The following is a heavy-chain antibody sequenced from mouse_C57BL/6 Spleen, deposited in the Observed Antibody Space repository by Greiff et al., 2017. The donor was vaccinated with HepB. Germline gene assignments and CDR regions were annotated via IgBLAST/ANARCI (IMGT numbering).Heavy chain of an antibody. V-gene: IGHV5-16*01. J-gene: IGHJ1*03. CDR2: INYDGSST. CDR3: ARDGLRGWYFDV. Sequence: EVQLVESEGGLVQPGSSMKLSCTASGFTFSDYYMAWVRQVPEKGLEWVANINYDGSSTYYLDSLKSRFIISRDNAKNILYLQMSSLKSEDTATYYCARDGLRGWYFDVWGTGTTVTVSS. CDR1: GFTFSDYY. D-gene: IGHD1-1*01.